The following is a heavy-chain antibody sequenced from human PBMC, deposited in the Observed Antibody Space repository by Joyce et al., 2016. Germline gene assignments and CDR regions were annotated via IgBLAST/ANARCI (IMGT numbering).Heavy chain of an antibody. J-gene: IGHJ4*02. Sequence: QVVQSGAEVTKPGASVNVSCKASGYIVTTYGITWMRQAPGQGIEWIRWINTSNGNIKYGQKVQGSVIITTDTSTNTAYMELRSLRSDDTAVYYCARGSPGVSFDYWGQGTLVTVSS. CDR2: INTSNGNI. D-gene: IGHD2-8*01. CDR1: GYIVTTYG. CDR3: ARGSPGVSFDY. V-gene: IGHV1-18*01.